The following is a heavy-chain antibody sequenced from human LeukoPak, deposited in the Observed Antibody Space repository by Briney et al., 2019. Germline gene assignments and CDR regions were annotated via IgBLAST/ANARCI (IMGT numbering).Heavy chain of an antibody. CDR1: GFTFSSYA. Sequence: GGSLRLSCAASGFTFSSYAMHWVRQAPGKGLERVAVISYDGSNKYYADSVKGRFTISRDNSKNTLYLQMNSLRAEDTAVYYCARDPRYSNYFDYWGQGTLVTVSS. CDR3: ARDPRYSNYFDY. CDR2: ISYDGSNK. D-gene: IGHD4-11*01. J-gene: IGHJ4*02. V-gene: IGHV3-30*01.